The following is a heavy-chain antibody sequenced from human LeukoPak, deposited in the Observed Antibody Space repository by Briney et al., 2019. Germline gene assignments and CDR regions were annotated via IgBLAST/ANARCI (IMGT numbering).Heavy chain of an antibody. CDR3: VRDNPRCCGVVPANIDDY. CDR2: ISRDSGIK. Sequence: GGSLRLSCAASGFIISGDGMNWVRQAPGKGLEWIAYISRDSGIKYYADSVRGRFTISRDNAKNSLYLQMHSLRAEDTAVYYCVRDNPRCCGVVPANIDDYWGQGTLVTVSS. J-gene: IGHJ4*02. CDR1: GFIISGDG. D-gene: IGHD2-15*01. V-gene: IGHV3-48*01.